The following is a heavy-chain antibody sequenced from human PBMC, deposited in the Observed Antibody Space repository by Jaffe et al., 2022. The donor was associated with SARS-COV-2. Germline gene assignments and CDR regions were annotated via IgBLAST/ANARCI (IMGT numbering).Heavy chain of an antibody. CDR3: ARRAEDSGYESGMDV. V-gene: IGHV4-39*01. CDR1: GGSISSSSYY. Sequence: QLQLQESGPGLVKPSETLSLTCTVSGGSISSSSYYWGWIRQPPGKGLEWIGSIYYSGSTYYNPSLKSRVTISVDTSKNQFSLKLSSVTAADTAVYYCARRAEDSGYESGMDVWGQGTTVTVSS. J-gene: IGHJ6*02. D-gene: IGHD5-12*01. CDR2: IYYSGST.